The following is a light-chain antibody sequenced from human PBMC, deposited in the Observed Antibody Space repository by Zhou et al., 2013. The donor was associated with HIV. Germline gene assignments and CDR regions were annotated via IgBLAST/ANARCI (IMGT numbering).Light chain of an antibody. J-gene: IGKJ4*01. V-gene: IGKV1-8*01. CDR1: QGISTY. CDR2: GAS. CDR3: QQYRSYSIT. Sequence: AIVITQSPSSLSASTGDRVTITCRASQGISTYLAWYQLKPGKAPKLLIYGASTLQSGVPSRFSGSGSGTEFTLTINSLQPDDFATYYCQQYRSYSITFGGGTKVEIK.